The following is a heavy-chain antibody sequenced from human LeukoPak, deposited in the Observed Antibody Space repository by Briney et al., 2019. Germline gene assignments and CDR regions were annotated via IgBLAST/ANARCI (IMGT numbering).Heavy chain of an antibody. J-gene: IGHJ3*02. CDR1: GLTFSSYS. Sequence: TGGSLRLSCAAPGLTFSSYSMSWVRQAPGKGLEWVANIKQDGSEKYYVDSVKGRFTISRDNAKNSLYLQMNSLRAEDTAVYYCAREGDRRTVTTFSRGEVGAFDIWGQGTMVTVSS. CDR3: AREGDRRTVTTFSRGEVGAFDI. V-gene: IGHV3-7*01. CDR2: IKQDGSEK. D-gene: IGHD4-17*01.